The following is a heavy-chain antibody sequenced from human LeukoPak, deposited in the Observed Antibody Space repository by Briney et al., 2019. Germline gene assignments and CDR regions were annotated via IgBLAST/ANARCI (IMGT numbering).Heavy chain of an antibody. V-gene: IGHV3-9*01. CDR3: AKDWRLAGNYPDAFDI. CDR2: ISWNSGSI. D-gene: IGHD1-7*01. J-gene: IGHJ3*02. Sequence: GGSLRLSCAASGFTFDDYAMHWVRQAPGKGLEWVSGISWNSGSIGYADSVKGRFTISRDNSRTTLFLQMNSLRAEDTAVYYCAKDWRLAGNYPDAFDIWGQGTMVTVSS. CDR1: GFTFDDYA.